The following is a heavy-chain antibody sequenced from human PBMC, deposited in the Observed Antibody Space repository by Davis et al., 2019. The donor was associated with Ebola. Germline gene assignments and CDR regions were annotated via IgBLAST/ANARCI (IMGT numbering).Heavy chain of an antibody. V-gene: IGHV3-73*01. CDR2: IRSKANSYAT. CDR1: GFTFSGSA. Sequence: GESLKISCAASGFTFSGSAMHWVRQASGKGLEWVGRIRSKANSYATAYAASVKGRFTISRDDSKNTLYLQMNGLQTEDTAVYYCTTMRATVTTDYWGQGALVTVSS. J-gene: IGHJ4*02. D-gene: IGHD4-11*01. CDR3: TTMRATVTTDY.